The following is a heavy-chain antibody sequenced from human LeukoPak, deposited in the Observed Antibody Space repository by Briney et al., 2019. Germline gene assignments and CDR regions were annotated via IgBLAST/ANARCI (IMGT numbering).Heavy chain of an antibody. D-gene: IGHD3-3*01. V-gene: IGHV3-23*01. CDR3: AKDPHDSYYYYYYGMDV. CDR1: GFTFSSYA. CDR2: ISGSGGST. J-gene: IGHJ6*02. Sequence: QSGGSLRLSCAASGFTFSSYAMSWVHQAPGKGLEWVSAISGSGGSTYYADSVKGRFTISRDNSKNTLYLQMNSLRAEDTAVYYCAKDPHDSYYYYYYGMDVWGQGTTVTVFS.